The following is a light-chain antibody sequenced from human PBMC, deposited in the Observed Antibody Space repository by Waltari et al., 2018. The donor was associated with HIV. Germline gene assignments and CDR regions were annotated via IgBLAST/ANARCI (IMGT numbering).Light chain of an antibody. CDR3: SSFADRDGFYVL. Sequence: QSALTQPPSASGSPGQSVTLSCTGSNSDIGSYGSVPWYQLHPGKAPKLVISEVTKRPSGVSDRFSGSKSANTAFLTVSGLQAEDEADYYCSSFADRDGFYVLFGGGTRLTVL. V-gene: IGLV2-8*01. CDR2: EVT. J-gene: IGLJ2*01. CDR1: NSDIGSYGS.